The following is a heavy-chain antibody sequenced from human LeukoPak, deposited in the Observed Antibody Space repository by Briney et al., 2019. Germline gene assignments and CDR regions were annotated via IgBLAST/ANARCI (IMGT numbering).Heavy chain of an antibody. CDR3: ARGRDGYNEHFDY. J-gene: IGHJ4*02. Sequence: PGGSLRLSCAASGFTFSSYGMHWVRQAPGKGLEWVAVISYDGSNKYYADSVKGRFTISRDNSKNTLYLQMNSLRAEDTAVYYCARGRDGYNEHFDYWGQGTLVTVSS. CDR1: GFTFSSYG. V-gene: IGHV3-30*03. CDR2: ISYDGSNK. D-gene: IGHD5-24*01.